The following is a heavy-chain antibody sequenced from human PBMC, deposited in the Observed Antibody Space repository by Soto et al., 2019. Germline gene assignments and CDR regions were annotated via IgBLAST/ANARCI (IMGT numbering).Heavy chain of an antibody. D-gene: IGHD2-2*01. J-gene: IGHJ4*02. Sequence: PGGSLRLSCTASGFILSSHAMHWVRQAPGKGLEWVAITSYDGSNKYHADSVKGRFTISRDNSKNTLSLQMNSLRAKDTAVYYCAREMGYCVSTSCPFDYWGQGT. CDR3: AREMGYCVSTSCPFDY. CDR1: GFILSSHA. V-gene: IGHV3-30-3*01. CDR2: TSYDGSNK.